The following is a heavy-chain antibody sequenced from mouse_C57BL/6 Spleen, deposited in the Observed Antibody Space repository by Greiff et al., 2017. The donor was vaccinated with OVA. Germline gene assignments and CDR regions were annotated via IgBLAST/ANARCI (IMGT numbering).Heavy chain of an antibody. J-gene: IGHJ4*01. CDR2: INPSDGGT. Sequence: QVQLQQPGTELVKPGASVKLSCKASGYTFTSHWMHWVKQRPGQGLEWIGNINPSDGGTNYNEKFKSKATLTVDKSSSTAYMQLSSLTSEDSAVYYCARSYSNYGYYYAMDYWGQGTSVTVSS. D-gene: IGHD2-5*01. V-gene: IGHV1-53*01. CDR3: ARSYSNYGYYYAMDY. CDR1: GYTFTSHW.